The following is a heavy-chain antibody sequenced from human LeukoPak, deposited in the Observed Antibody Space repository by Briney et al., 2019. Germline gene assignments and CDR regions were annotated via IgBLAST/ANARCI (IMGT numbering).Heavy chain of an antibody. V-gene: IGHV1-18*01. J-gene: IGHJ4*02. D-gene: IGHD2-2*02. CDR1: GYTFTSFG. CDR2: ISTYYGNT. Sequence: ASVKVSCKASGYTFTSFGVAWVRQAPGQGLEWMGWISTYYGNTNYAQKLQGRVSMTTDTSTSTAYMELKSLRSDDTAVYYCARYEPAATPVGYWGQGTLVTVSS. CDR3: ARYEPAATPVGY.